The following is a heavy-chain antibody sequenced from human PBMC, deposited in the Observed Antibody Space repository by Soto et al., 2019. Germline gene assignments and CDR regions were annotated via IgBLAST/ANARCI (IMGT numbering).Heavy chain of an antibody. Sequence: QLQLQESGPGLVKPSETLSLTCTVSGGSISSSSYYWGWIRQPPGKGLEWIGSIYYSGSTYYNPSLKSRVTISLDTPKNQFSLKLSSMTAADTAVYYCARRGERSSSLFDYWGQGTLVTVSS. V-gene: IGHV4-39*01. CDR1: GGSISSSSYY. CDR3: ARRGERSSSLFDY. CDR2: IYYSGST. J-gene: IGHJ4*02. D-gene: IGHD6-13*01.